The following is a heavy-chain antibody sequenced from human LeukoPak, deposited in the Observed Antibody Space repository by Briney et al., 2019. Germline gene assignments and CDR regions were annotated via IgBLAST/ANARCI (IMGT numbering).Heavy chain of an antibody. CDR3: ARFPPYYDFWSGYSPPPRAFDI. Sequence: PSETLSLTCAVYGGSFSGYYWSWIRQPPGKGLEWIGEINHSGSTNYHPSLKRRVTISVDTSKNQFSLKLRSVTAADTAVYYCARFPPYYDFWSGYSPPPRAFDIWGQGTMVTVSS. CDR2: INHSGST. CDR1: GGSFSGYY. V-gene: IGHV4-34*01. J-gene: IGHJ3*02. D-gene: IGHD3-3*01.